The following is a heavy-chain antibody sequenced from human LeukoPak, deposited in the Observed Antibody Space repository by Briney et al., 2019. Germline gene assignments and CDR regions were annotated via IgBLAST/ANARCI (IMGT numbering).Heavy chain of an antibody. D-gene: IGHD2-2*01. CDR2: ISGSGGTT. CDR3: AKSCCSTSSCYDGFDC. J-gene: IGHJ4*02. CDR1: GFTFSTYA. V-gene: IGHV3-23*01. Sequence: PGGSLRLSCAASGFTFSTYAMSWVRQAPGKGLEWVSGISGSGGTTYYADSAKGRFTISRDNSKNTLYLQMNSLRAEDTAVYYCAKSCCSTSSCYDGFDCWGQGTLVTVSS.